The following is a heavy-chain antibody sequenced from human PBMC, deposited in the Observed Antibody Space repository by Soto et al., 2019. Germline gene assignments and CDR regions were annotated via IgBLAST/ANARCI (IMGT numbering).Heavy chain of an antibody. D-gene: IGHD3-10*01. Sequence: QVQLQESGPGLVKPSQTLSLTCTVSGGSISSGGYYWSWIRQHPGKGLEWIGYIYYSGSTYYNPSPRRRVTISVEKSKNQFSLKLSSVTAAETAVYYCARDRVPPRRRYFDLWGRGTLVTVSS. CDR1: GGSISSGGYY. J-gene: IGHJ2*01. V-gene: IGHV4-31*03. CDR2: IYYSGST. CDR3: ARDRVPPRRRYFDL.